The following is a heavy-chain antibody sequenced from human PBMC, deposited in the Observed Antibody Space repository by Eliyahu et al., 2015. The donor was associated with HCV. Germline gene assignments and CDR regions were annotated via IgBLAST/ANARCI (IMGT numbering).Heavy chain of an antibody. CDR1: GFTFSTHS. CDR3: ARRSLRMLWSFDV. J-gene: IGHJ4*02. CDR2: ISSASSTI. V-gene: IGHV3-48*01. Sequence: EMQLVESGGDLVRPGGSLXLSCTASGFTFSTHSINWVRQAPGKGLEWISYISSASSTIYYADSVEGRFTVSRDNAKNSLYLQMNSLRAEDTAVYYCARRSLRMLWSFDVWGQGALVTVSS. D-gene: IGHD2-8*01.